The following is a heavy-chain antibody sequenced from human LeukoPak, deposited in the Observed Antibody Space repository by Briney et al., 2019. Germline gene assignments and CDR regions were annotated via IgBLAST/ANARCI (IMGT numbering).Heavy chain of an antibody. J-gene: IGHJ3*01. CDR1: GVSISSGGYY. CDR3: ARDVAGLAALDV. CDR2: IFFSGST. Sequence: SETLSLTCSVSGVSISSGGYYWSWLRQHPGKGLEWIGYIFFSGSTYYNPYLKSRVNISVDTSENHFSLKVTSVTAADTAVYYCARDVAGLAALDVWGQGTLVTVS. D-gene: IGHD3-3*02. V-gene: IGHV4-31*03.